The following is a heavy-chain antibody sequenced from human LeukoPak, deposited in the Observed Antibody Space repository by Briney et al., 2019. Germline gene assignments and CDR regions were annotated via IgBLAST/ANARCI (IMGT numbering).Heavy chain of an antibody. CDR1: GGSIRSYY. CDR2: ISYSGSS. D-gene: IGHD3-22*01. J-gene: IGHJ5*02. V-gene: IGHV4-59*01. CDR3: ATYYYDSIWGFDP. Sequence: SETLSLTCTVSGGSIRSYYWTWIRQPPGKGLERIGYISYSGSSSYNPSLKSRVTISVDTSKNQFSLKLSAVTAADTAVYYCATYYYDSIWGFDPWGQGTLVTVSS.